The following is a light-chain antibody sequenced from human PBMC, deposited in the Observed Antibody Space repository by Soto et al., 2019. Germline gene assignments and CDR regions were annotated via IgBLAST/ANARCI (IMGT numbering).Light chain of an antibody. CDR2: GNK. V-gene: IGLV1-40*01. CDR1: SSNIGARYD. Sequence: QSVLTQPPLVSGAPGQRVTISCTGGSSNIGARYDVHWYHQLPGAAPKLLIYGNKYRPSGVPDRFSGSKSGASATLAITGLQAEDEADYYCQSYDSSLSAYVFGTGTKVTVL. CDR3: QSYDSSLSAYV. J-gene: IGLJ1*01.